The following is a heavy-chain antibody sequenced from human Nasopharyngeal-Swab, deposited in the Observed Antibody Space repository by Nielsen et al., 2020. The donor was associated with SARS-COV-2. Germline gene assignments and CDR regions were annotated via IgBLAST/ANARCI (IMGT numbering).Heavy chain of an antibody. J-gene: IGHJ3*02. D-gene: IGHD3-9*01. CDR2: IYYSGST. V-gene: IGHV4-61*07. CDR3: ARHNPNMYDILTGYAGSHRSAFDI. Sequence: WIRQPPGKGLEWIGYIYYSGSTNYNPSLKSRVTISVDTSKNQFSLKLSSVTAADTAVYYCARHNPNMYDILTGYAGSHRSAFDIWGQGTMVTVSS.